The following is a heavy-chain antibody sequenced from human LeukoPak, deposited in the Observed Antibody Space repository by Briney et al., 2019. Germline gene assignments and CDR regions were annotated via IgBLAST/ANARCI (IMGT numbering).Heavy chain of an antibody. V-gene: IGHV3-74*01. CDR1: GFTLSHYW. CDR3: ARGPQRGAAANYYGMDV. D-gene: IGHD2-2*01. Sequence: GGSLRLSCVASGFTLSHYWKHWVRQAPGKGLVWVARINSDGSTTTYADSVKGRFTISRDNAKNTLYLQLSSLRAEDTAGYHCARGPQRGAAANYYGMDVWSRGTTVTVSS. J-gene: IGHJ6*02. CDR2: INSDGSTT.